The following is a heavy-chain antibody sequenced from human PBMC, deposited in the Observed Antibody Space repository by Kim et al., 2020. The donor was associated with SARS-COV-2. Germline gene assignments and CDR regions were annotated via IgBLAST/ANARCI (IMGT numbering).Heavy chain of an antibody. CDR3: AKDRHFWRSGYYFDY. V-gene: IGHV3-30*18. Sequence: GGSLRLSCAASGFTFSSYGMHWVRQAPGKGLEWVAVISYDGSNKYYADSVKGRFTISRDNSKNTLYLQMNSLRAEDTAVYYCAKDRHFWRSGYYFDYWGQGTLVTVSS. J-gene: IGHJ4*02. CDR2: ISYDGSNK. D-gene: IGHD3-3*02. CDR1: GFTFSSYG.